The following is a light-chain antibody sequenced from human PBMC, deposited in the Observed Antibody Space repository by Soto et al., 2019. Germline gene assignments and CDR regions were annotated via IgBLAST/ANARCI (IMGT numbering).Light chain of an antibody. CDR2: DAT. V-gene: IGKV1-39*01. CDR3: QQSFSTPWT. CDR1: QTISTF. J-gene: IGKJ1*01. Sequence: DIHMTQSPSSLSASVGDRVTLTCRASQTISTFLNWYQHKPGKAPKLLIYDATNLYSGVPSRFSGSGSGTDFTLTISSLQPEDFATYSCQQSFSTPWTFGQGTKVDI.